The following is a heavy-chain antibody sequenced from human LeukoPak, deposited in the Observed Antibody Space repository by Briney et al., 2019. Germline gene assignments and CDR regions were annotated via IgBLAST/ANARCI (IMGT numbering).Heavy chain of an antibody. D-gene: IGHD3-10*01. V-gene: IGHV1-69*13. J-gene: IGHJ5*02. CDR3: ARARKKYYRDNWFDP. Sequence: SVKVSCKASGGTFSSYAISWVRQAPGQGLEWMGGIIPIFGTANYAQKFQGRVTITADESTSTAYMELSSLRSEDTAVYYCARARKKYYRDNWFDPWGQGTLVTVSS. CDR2: IIPIFGTA. CDR1: GGTFSSYA.